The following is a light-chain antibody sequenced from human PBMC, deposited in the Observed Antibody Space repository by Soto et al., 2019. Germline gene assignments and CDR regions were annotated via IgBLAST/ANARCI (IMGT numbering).Light chain of an antibody. CDR3: QTWGTDIVV. V-gene: IGLV4-69*01. Sequence: QLVLTQSPSASASLGASVKITCTLSSGHSSNAIAWHQQQPEKGPRYLMRLNSDGSHSKGDGIPDRFSGSSSGAERYLTICSLQSEDEADYYCQTWGTDIVVFGGGTKLTVL. CDR2: LNSDGSH. CDR1: SGHSSNA. J-gene: IGLJ2*01.